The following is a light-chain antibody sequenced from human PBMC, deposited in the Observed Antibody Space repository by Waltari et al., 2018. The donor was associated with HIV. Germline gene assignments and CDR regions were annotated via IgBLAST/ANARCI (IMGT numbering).Light chain of an antibody. V-gene: IGLV6-57*01. J-gene: IGLJ2*01. Sequence: NFILTQSHSVSESPGKTVTISCTRSSGGIGSTYIQRYQQRPGRSPDTVIYEDSQRPSGVPNRFSGSVDSSSNSASLTISGLKTEDEADYFCQSYDGTTVVFGGGTRLTVL. CDR1: SGGIGSTY. CDR3: QSYDGTTVV. CDR2: EDS.